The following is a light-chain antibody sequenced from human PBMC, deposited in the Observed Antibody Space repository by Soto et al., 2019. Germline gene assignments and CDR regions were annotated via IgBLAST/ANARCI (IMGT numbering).Light chain of an antibody. V-gene: IGKV3D-15*01. Sequence: EIVMTQSPATLSVSPGERATLSCRTSQSVSNNYLAWYQQKPGQAPRLLIYGASSRATGIPDRFSGSGSGTEFTLTISSLQPDDFATYYCQHYNSYSEAFGQGTKVDIK. CDR1: QSVSNN. CDR2: GAS. J-gene: IGKJ1*01. CDR3: QHYNSYSEA.